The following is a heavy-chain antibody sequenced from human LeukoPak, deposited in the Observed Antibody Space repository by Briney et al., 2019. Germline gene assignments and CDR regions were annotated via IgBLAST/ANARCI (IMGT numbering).Heavy chain of an antibody. CDR1: GFTFSSYW. J-gene: IGHJ6*02. CDR2: IRSKPTNCAT. Sequence: GESLRLSCAASGFTFSSYWMHWVRQAPGKGLEWVGRIRSKPTNCATTYGASVKGRFIISRDDSKHKVYLQMNSLKTEDTAVYYCTRHLNAHDWSDYYGMDVWGLGTTVTVSS. CDR3: TRHLNAHDWSDYYGMDV. V-gene: IGHV3-73*01. D-gene: IGHD3-3*01.